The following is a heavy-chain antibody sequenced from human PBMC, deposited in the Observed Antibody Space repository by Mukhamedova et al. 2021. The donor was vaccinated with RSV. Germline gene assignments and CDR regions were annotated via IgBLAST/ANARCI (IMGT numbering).Heavy chain of an antibody. V-gene: IGHV3-23*01. CDR3: AKGMVVTANPPFDY. D-gene: IGHD2-21*02. Sequence: AEYMGGRFTISRDNSKNMLYLQMNSLRAEDTAVYYCAKGMVVTANPPFDYWGQGTLVTVSS. J-gene: IGHJ4*02.